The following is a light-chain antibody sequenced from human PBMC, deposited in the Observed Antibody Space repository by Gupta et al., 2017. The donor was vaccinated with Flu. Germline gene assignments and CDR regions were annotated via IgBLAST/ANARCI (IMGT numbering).Light chain of an antibody. J-gene: IGKJ2*01. CDR3: QQYYSTPYT. CDR1: QSVLYSSNNKNY. CDR2: WAS. Sequence: SLGERATINCKSSQSVLYSSNNKNYLAWYQQKPGQPPKLLIYWASTGESGVPDRFSGSGSGTDFTLTISSLQAEDVAVYYCQQYYSTPYTFGQGTKLEIK. V-gene: IGKV4-1*01.